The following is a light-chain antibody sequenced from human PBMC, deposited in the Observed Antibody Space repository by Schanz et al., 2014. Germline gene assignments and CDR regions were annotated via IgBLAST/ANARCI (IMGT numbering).Light chain of an antibody. Sequence: QSALTQPASVSGSPGQSITISCTGTSSDVGSYNLVSWYQQHPGKAPKLMIYEGTKRPSGVFDRFSGSKSANTASLTISGLQAEDEADYYCSSYAGSTTSWVFGGGTKLTVL. CDR1: SSDVGSYNL. V-gene: IGLV2-23*01. J-gene: IGLJ3*02. CDR2: EGT. CDR3: SSYAGSTTSWV.